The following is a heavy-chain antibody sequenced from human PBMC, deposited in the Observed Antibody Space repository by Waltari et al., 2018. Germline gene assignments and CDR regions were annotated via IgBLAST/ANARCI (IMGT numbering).Heavy chain of an antibody. CDR2: ISSSSSTI. J-gene: IGHJ4*02. CDR1: VFTFSSYS. V-gene: IGHV3-48*04. Sequence: EVQLVESGGGLVQPGGSLRLSCAASVFTFSSYSMNWVRQAPGKGLEWVSYISSSSSTIYYADSVKGRFTISRDNAKNSLYLQMNSLRAEDTAVYYCARENRVFDYWGQGTLVTVSS. CDR3: ARENRVFDY.